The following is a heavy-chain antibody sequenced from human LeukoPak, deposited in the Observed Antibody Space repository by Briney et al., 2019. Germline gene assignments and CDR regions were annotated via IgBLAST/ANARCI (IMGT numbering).Heavy chain of an antibody. CDR1: GFTFSSYE. J-gene: IGHJ3*02. Sequence: GGSLRLSCAASGFTFSSYEMNWVRQAPGKGLEWVSYISSSGSTIYYADSVKGRFTISRDNAKNSLYLQMNSLRAEDTAVYYCARSAWILFAFAIWGQGTMVTVSS. CDR2: ISSSGSTI. CDR3: ARSAWILFAFAI. V-gene: IGHV3-48*03. D-gene: IGHD2-2*03.